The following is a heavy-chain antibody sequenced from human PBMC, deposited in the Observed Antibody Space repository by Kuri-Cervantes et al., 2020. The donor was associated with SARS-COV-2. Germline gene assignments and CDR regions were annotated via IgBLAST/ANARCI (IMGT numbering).Heavy chain of an antibody. CDR2: ISYDGSNK. J-gene: IGHJ1*01. Sequence: GGSLRLSCAASGFTFSSYAMHWVRQAPGKGLEWVAVISYDGSNKYYADSVKGRFTISRDNSKNTLYLQMNSLRAEDTAVYHCASGYSGSYSYFQHWGQGTLVTVSS. V-gene: IGHV3-30*04. CDR1: GFTFSSYA. D-gene: IGHD1-26*01. CDR3: ASGYSGSYSYFQH.